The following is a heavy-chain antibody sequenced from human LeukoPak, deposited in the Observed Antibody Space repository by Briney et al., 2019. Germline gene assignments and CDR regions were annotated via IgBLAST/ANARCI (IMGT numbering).Heavy chain of an antibody. J-gene: IGHJ4*02. CDR3: AKGGYCSGGSCYDDY. D-gene: IGHD2-15*01. V-gene: IGHV3-23*01. Sequence: GGSLRLSCAASGFTFSSYAMSWVRQAPGKGLEWVSAISGSGGSTYYADSVKGRFTISRDNSKNTLYLQMNSLRAEDTALYYCAKGGYCSGGSCYDDYWGQGTLVTVSS. CDR1: GFTFSSYA. CDR2: ISGSGGST.